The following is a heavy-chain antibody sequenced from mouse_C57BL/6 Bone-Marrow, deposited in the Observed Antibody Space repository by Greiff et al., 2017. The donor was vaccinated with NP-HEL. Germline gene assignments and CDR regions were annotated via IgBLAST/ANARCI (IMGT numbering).Heavy chain of an antibody. CDR3: ARDGQYVGFAY. Sequence: QVQLQQPGAELVKPGASVKMSCKASGYTFTSYWITWVKQRPGQGLEWIGDIYPGSGSTNYNEKFKSKATLTVDTSSSTASMQLSSLTSEYSAVYYCARDGQYVGFAYWGHGTLVTVSA. J-gene: IGHJ3*01. CDR2: IYPGSGST. D-gene: IGHD2-10*02. CDR1: GYTFTSYW. V-gene: IGHV1-55*01.